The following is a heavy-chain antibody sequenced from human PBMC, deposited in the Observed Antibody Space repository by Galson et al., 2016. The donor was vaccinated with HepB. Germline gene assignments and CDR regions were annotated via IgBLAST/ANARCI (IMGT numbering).Heavy chain of an antibody. D-gene: IGHD6-13*01. V-gene: IGHV1-69*13. CDR3: ARDRSRSGWYPDYYGLDV. CDR1: GGTFSTEN. Sequence: SVKVSCKASGGTFSTENISWVRQAPGQGLEWMGVIIPFSGTAHYAQKFQGQVTITADESTSTAYMELSSLRSEDTAVYYCARDRSRSGWYPDYYGLDVWGQGTTVTFSS. J-gene: IGHJ6*02. CDR2: IIPFSGTA.